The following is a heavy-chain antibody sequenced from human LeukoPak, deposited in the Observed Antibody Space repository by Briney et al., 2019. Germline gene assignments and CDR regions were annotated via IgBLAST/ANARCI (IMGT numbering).Heavy chain of an antibody. CDR2: INHSGST. Sequence: PSETLSLTCAVYGGSFSGYYWSWIRQPPGKGLEWIGEINHSGSTNYNPSLKSRVTISVDTSKNQFSLKLSSVTAADTAVYYCARETEDSSGYYYGVGYYYYYMDVWGKGTTVTVSS. V-gene: IGHV4-34*01. J-gene: IGHJ6*03. CDR3: ARETEDSSGYYYGVGYYYYYMDV. D-gene: IGHD3-22*01. CDR1: GGSFSGYY.